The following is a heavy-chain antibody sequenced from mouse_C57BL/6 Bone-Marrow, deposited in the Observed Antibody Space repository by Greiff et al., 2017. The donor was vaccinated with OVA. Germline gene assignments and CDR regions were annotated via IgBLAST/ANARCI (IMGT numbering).Heavy chain of an antibody. Sequence: VQLQQSGPELVKPGASVKIPCKASGYTFTDYNMDWVKQSPGKSLEWIGDINPNNGGTIYNQKFKGKATLTVDKSSSTAYMQLRSLTSEDAAVYYCARSRLRQFAYWGQGTLVTVSA. J-gene: IGHJ3*01. CDR3: ARSRLRQFAY. CDR2: INPNNGGT. D-gene: IGHD2-2*01. CDR1: GYTFTDYN. V-gene: IGHV1-18*01.